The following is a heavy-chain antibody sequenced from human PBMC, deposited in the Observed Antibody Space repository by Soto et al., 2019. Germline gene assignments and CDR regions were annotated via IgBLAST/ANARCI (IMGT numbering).Heavy chain of an antibody. CDR3: ASQGLDYGGNYSFDY. CDR2: IIPIFGTA. J-gene: IGHJ4*02. V-gene: IGHV1-69*01. CDR1: GGTFSSYA. Sequence: QVQLVQSGAEVKKPGSSVKVSCKASGGTFSSYAISWVRQAPGQGLEWMGGIIPIFGTANYAQKFQGRFTITADESTSTACMELSSLRSEDTAVYYCASQGLDYGGNYSFDYWGQGTLVTVSS. D-gene: IGHD4-17*01.